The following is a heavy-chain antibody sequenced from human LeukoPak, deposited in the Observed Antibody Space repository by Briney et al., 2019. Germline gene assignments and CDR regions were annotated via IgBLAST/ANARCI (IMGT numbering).Heavy chain of an antibody. CDR2: INPYSGDT. V-gene: IGHV1-2*02. Sequence: GASVKVSCKASGYTFTGYYLHWVRQAPGQGLEWMGWINPYSGDTNYAQRFHGRVAMTGDTSISTAYMELTSLRSDDTAVYYCARAVYCGGYCFSQYYYGMDVWGQGTTVTVSS. CDR3: ARAVYCGGYCFSQYYYGMDV. CDR1: GYTFTGYY. J-gene: IGHJ6*02. D-gene: IGHD2-21*02.